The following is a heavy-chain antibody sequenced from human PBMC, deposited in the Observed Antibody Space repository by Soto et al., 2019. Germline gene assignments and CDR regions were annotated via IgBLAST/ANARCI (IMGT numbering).Heavy chain of an antibody. CDR3: ATDGSYAQHV. V-gene: IGHV3-74*01. CDR2: IYSDGSVA. D-gene: IGHD2-2*01. J-gene: IGHJ6*02. CDR1: GFTFNKSW. Sequence: GGSLRLSCAASGFTFNKSWMHWVRQAPGKGLVWVSHIYSDGSVAGYADSVKGRFTISRDNAKNTLYLQMNSLRVEDTAVYFCATDGSYAQHVWGQGTTVTVSS.